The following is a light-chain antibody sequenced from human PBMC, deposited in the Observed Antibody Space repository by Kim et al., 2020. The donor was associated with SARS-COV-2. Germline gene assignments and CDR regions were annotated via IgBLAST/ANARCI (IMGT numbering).Light chain of an antibody. V-gene: IGLV3-1*01. CDR2: HDN. CDR1: HLDDNY. J-gene: IGLJ2*01. Sequence: PRQSSRITCSEDHLDDNYACWYQQTAGRSPVLIIYHDNKRPSGLPARFSCSTSRNTAPLTISGTQAMDEADYYCQSCDSSTLVFGGGTQLTVL. CDR3: QSCDSSTLV.